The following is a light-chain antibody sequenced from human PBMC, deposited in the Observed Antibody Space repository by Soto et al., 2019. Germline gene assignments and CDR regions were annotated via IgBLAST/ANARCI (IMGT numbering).Light chain of an antibody. CDR1: SSDVGRYNY. V-gene: IGLV2-14*01. J-gene: IGLJ3*02. CDR3: SSYTTTTRL. Sequence: QSALTQPASVSGSPGQSITISCTGTSSDVGRYNYVSWYQQHPGKAPKLMIYDVNNRPSGVSNRFSGSKSGNTASLTISGLLPEDEAEYYCSSYTTTTRLFGGGTKVTVL. CDR2: DVN.